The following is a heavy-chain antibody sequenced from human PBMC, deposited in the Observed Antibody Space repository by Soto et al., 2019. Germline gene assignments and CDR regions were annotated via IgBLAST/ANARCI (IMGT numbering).Heavy chain of an antibody. D-gene: IGHD6-19*01. Sequence: QVQLQESGPGLVKPSQTLSLTCTVSGGSISSGGYYWSWIRQHPGKGLEWIGYIYYSGSTYYNPSRKSRVTISVDTSKNQCSLKLSSVTAADTAVYYCARDSYSSGWTDYWGQGTLVTVSS. CDR1: GGSISSGGYY. CDR3: ARDSYSSGWTDY. CDR2: IYYSGST. V-gene: IGHV4-31*03. J-gene: IGHJ4*02.